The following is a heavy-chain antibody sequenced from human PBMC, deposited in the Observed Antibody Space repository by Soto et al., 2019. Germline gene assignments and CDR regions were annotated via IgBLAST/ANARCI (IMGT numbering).Heavy chain of an antibody. V-gene: IGHV3-23*01. CDR1: GFTFSSYA. CDR3: AKYYYDSSGYYQRPHYYYYYGMDV. Sequence: QPGGSLRLSCAASGFTFSSYAMSWVRQAPGKGLEWVSAISGSGGSTYYADSVKGRFTISRDNSKNTLYLQMNSLRAEDTAVYYCAKYYYDSSGYYQRPHYYYYYGMDVWGQGTTVTVSS. J-gene: IGHJ6*02. D-gene: IGHD3-22*01. CDR2: ISGSGGST.